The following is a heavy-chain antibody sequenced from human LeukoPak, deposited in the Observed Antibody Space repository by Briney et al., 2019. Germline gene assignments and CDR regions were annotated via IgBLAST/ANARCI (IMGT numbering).Heavy chain of an antibody. J-gene: IGHJ4*02. CDR3: ARGGRYCSSTSCYRSRPYGY. CDR1: GYTFTSYA. Sequence: GASVKVSCKASGYTFTSYAMNWVRQGPGQGLEWMGWINTNTGNPTYAQGFTGRFVFSLDTSVSTAYLQICSLKAEDTAVYYCARGGRYCSSTSCYRSRPYGYWGQGTLVTVSS. D-gene: IGHD2-2*01. CDR2: INTNTGNP. V-gene: IGHV7-4-1*01.